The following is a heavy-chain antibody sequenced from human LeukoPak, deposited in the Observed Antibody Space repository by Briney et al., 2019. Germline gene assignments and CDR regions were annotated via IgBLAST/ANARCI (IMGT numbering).Heavy chain of an antibody. CDR2: IYHSGST. V-gene: IGHV4-31*03. CDR3: ASNPQGGPFDP. J-gene: IGHJ5*02. CDR1: GGSISSGGYY. D-gene: IGHD3-16*01. Sequence: SETLSLTCTVSGGSISSGGYYWSWIRQHPGKGLEWIGYIYHSGSTYYNPSLKSRVTISVDTSKNQFSLKLSSVTAADTAVYYCASNPQGGPFDPWGQGTLVTVSS.